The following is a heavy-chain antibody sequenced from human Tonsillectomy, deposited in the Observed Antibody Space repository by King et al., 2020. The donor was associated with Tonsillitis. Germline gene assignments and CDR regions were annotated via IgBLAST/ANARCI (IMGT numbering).Heavy chain of an antibody. J-gene: IGHJ4*02. CDR2: IGASGRRT. CDR1: GFTLSSSA. CDR3: AKAGATYFWSGSTAFFDS. D-gene: IGHD3-3*01. Sequence: VQLVESGGGLVQPRGSLRLSCAASGFTLSSSAMSWVRQAPGKGLEGVSLIGASGRRTIYADSVKGRFTISRDNSKDTLYLQMNSLRVEDTAVYYCAKAGATYFWSGSTAFFDSWGQGTLVTVSS. V-gene: IGHV3-23*04.